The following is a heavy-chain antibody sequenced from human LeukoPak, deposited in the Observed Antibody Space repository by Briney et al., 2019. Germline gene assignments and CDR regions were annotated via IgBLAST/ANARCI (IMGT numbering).Heavy chain of an antibody. CDR3: ARAAAVAGTGDY. CDR2: INHSGST. D-gene: IGHD6-19*01. J-gene: IGHJ4*02. Sequence: SETLSLTCAVYGGSFSGYYWSWIRQPSGKGLEWIGEINHSGSTNYNPSLKSRVTISVDTSKNQFSLKLSSVTAADTAVYYCARAAAVAGTGDYWGQGTLVTVSS. V-gene: IGHV4-34*01. CDR1: GGSFSGYY.